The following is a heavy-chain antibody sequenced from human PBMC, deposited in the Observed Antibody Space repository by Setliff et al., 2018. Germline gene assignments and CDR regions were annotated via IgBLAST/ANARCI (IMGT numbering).Heavy chain of an antibody. CDR3: ANGGRDFYDSSGYYSD. V-gene: IGHV3-9*01. J-gene: IGHJ4*02. D-gene: IGHD3-22*01. Sequence: GGSLRLSCAASRFSFDDSAMHWVRQAPGKGLEWVSGITWDSAGIGYADSVKGRFTISRDNVKKSLYLQMNSLRPEDTALYYCANGGRDFYDSSGYYSDWGQGTLVTVSS. CDR2: ITWDSAGI. CDR1: RFSFDDSA.